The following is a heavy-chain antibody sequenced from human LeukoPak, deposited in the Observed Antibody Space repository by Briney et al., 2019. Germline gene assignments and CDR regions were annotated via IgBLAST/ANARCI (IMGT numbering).Heavy chain of an antibody. V-gene: IGHV3-48*02. CDR2: ITSSSSTI. J-gene: IGHJ4*02. CDR1: GYTFSSYN. Sequence: GGSLRLSCAASGYTFSSYNMNWVRQAPGKGLEWVSYITSSSSTIYYADSVKGRFTISRDNAKNSLFLQMNSLRDEDTAVYYCARDMYYGDYEIDYWGQGTLVTVSS. CDR3: ARDMYYGDYEIDY. D-gene: IGHD4-17*01.